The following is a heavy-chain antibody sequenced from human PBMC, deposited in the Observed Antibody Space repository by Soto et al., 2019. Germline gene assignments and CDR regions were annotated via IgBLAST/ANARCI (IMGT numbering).Heavy chain of an antibody. Sequence: PGGSLRLSCAASGFTFSSYIMNGVRQAPGKGLEWVSSTSSSSSYIYYADSVKGRFTISRDNAKNSLYLQMNSLRAEDTAVYYCARRLVPAAIPIYYYYYGMDVWGQGTTVTVSS. CDR2: TSSSSSYI. CDR3: ARRLVPAAIPIYYYYYGMDV. CDR1: GFTFSSYI. J-gene: IGHJ6*02. D-gene: IGHD2-2*02. V-gene: IGHV3-21*01.